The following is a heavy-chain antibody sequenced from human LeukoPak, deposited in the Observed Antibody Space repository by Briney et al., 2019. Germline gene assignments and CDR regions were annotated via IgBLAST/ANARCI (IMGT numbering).Heavy chain of an antibody. D-gene: IGHD2-15*01. Sequence: SETLSLTCTVSGGSISSGGYYWSWTRQHPGKGLEWIGYIYYSGSTYYNPSLKSRVTISVDTSKNQFSLKLSSVTAADTAVYYCARDRGGARGAFDIWGQGTMVTVSS. CDR2: IYYSGST. CDR1: GGSISSGGYY. V-gene: IGHV4-31*03. CDR3: ARDRGGARGAFDI. J-gene: IGHJ3*02.